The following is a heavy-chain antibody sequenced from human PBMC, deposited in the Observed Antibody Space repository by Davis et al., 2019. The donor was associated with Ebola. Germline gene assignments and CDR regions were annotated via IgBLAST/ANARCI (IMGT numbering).Heavy chain of an antibody. J-gene: IGHJ6*02. D-gene: IGHD6-19*01. CDR2: IKQDGSEK. CDR1: GFTFSSYW. CDR3: AKLEQWLVYYYYYGMDV. V-gene: IGHV3-7*03. Sequence: GGSLRLSCAASGFTFSSYWMSWVRQAPGKGLEWVANIKQDGSEKYYVDSVKGRFTISRDNAKNSLYLQMNSLRAEDTAVYYCAKLEQWLVYYYYYGMDVWGQGTTVTVSS.